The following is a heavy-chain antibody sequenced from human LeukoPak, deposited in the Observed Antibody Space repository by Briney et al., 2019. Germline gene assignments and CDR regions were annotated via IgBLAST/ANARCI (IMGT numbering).Heavy chain of an antibody. Sequence: GGSLRLSCAASGFTFSSYAMHWVRQAPGKGLEYVSAISSNGGSTYYANSVKGRFTISRDNSKNTLYLQMGSLRAEDMAVYYCARAGYSYGYYYYMDVWGKGTTVTVSS. D-gene: IGHD5-18*01. V-gene: IGHV3-64*01. J-gene: IGHJ6*03. CDR3: ARAGYSYGYYYYMDV. CDR2: ISSNGGST. CDR1: GFTFSSYA.